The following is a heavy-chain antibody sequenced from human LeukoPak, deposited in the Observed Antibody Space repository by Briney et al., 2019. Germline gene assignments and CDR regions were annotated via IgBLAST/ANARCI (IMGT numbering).Heavy chain of an antibody. CDR1: GYTFTNYA. V-gene: IGHV1-3*01. Sequence: ASVKVSCKTSGYTFTNYAMHWVRQAPGQRLEWIGWINGGNSNTKYSQKCQGRVTITRDTSASTAYMELISLRSEDTAVYYCARDFGYASSLFDYWGQGTLVTVSS. CDR2: INGGNSNT. D-gene: IGHD2-2*01. J-gene: IGHJ4*02. CDR3: ARDFGYASSLFDY.